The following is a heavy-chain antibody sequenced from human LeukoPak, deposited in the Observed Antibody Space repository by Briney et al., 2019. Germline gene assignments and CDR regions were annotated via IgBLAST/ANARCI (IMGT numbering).Heavy chain of an antibody. J-gene: IGHJ4*02. D-gene: IGHD6-6*01. V-gene: IGHV3-7*01. CDR1: GFTFSSYW. Sequence: GGSLRLSCAASGFTFSSYWMSWVRQAPGKGLEWVANIKQDGSQKYYVDSVKGRFTISRDNANNLLYLQMNSLRAEDTAVYYCARESFAARWGWGQGTLVTVSS. CDR3: ARESFAARWG. CDR2: IKQDGSQK.